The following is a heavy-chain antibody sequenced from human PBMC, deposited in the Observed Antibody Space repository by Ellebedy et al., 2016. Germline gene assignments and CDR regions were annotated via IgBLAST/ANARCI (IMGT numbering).Heavy chain of an antibody. J-gene: IGHJ4*02. CDR2: IDPSDSYT. CDR3: ARRHGGYEGYYFDY. Sequence: KVSXXGSGYSFTSYWISWVRQMPGKGLEWMGRIDPSDSYTNYSPSFQGHVTISADKSISTAYLQWSSLKASDTAMYYCARRHGGYEGYYFDYWGQGTLVTVPS. CDR1: GYSFTSYW. V-gene: IGHV5-10-1*01. D-gene: IGHD5-12*01.